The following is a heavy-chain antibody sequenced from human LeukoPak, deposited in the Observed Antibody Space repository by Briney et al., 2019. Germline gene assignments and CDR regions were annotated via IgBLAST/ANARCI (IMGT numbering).Heavy chain of an antibody. CDR2: IYDTRST. J-gene: IGHJ6*02. CDR1: GGSISSSSYY. Sequence: KPSETLSLTCTVSGGSISSSSYYWGWIRQPPGKGLEWIGSIYDTRSTYYNPSLRSRVTISLDTSKNQFSLRLSSVTAADTAVYYCARQGTVTSLSYYYYGMDVWGQGTTVTVSS. V-gene: IGHV4-39*01. D-gene: IGHD4-17*01. CDR3: ARQGTVTSLSYYYYGMDV.